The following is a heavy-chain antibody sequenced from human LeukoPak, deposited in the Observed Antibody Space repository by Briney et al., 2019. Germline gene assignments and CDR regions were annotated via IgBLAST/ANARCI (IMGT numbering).Heavy chain of an antibody. V-gene: IGHV4-59*01. Sequence: PSETLSLTCTVSGGSISSYYWSWIRQPPGKGLEWIGCIYYSGSSNYNPSLKSRVTISVDTSKNQFSLKLSSVTAADTAVYYCARVVDCSSTSCYSGYYYYGMDVWGQGTTVTVSS. CDR3: ARVVDCSSTSCYSGYYYYGMDV. D-gene: IGHD2-2*01. J-gene: IGHJ6*02. CDR1: GGSISSYY. CDR2: IYYSGSS.